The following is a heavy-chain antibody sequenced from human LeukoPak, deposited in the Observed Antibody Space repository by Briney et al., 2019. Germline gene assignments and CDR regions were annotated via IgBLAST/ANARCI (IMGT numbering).Heavy chain of an antibody. CDR3: ARGYGSGSYYPNWFDP. Sequence: SETLSLTCTVSGGSISSSSYYWGWIRQPPGKGLEGIGSIYYSGSTYYNPSLKSRVTISVDTSKNQFSLKLSSVTAADTAVYYCARGYGSGSYYPNWFDPWGQGTLVTVSS. J-gene: IGHJ5*02. V-gene: IGHV4-39*07. CDR1: GGSISSSSYY. CDR2: IYYSGST. D-gene: IGHD3-10*01.